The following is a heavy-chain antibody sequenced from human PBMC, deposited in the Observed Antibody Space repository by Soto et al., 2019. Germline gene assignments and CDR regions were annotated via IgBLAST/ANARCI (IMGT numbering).Heavy chain of an antibody. V-gene: IGHV4-59*03. CDR3: AGDRKPSVLLGMHS. D-gene: IGHD1-26*01. Sequence: QVYLQESGPGLVKPSETLSLTCSVSGGSISTYYWSWIRQPPGKRLEYIGSVYLTSTFINPSLKCRVALAVDTSKSQPSLRMSAVSAADTAVYYCAGDRKPSVLLGMHSWSQGILVAVSS. CDR2: VYLTST. CDR1: GGSISTYY. J-gene: IGHJ4*02.